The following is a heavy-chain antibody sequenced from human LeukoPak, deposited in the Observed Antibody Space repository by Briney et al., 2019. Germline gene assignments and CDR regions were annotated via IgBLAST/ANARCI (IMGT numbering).Heavy chain of an antibody. CDR3: ARSAMIRDHYFDY. D-gene: IGHD3-10*01. V-gene: IGHV5-51*01. Sequence: GESLKISCKGSGYSFTSYWIGWVRQMPGKGLEWMGIIYPGDSDTRYSPSFQGQVTISADKSISTAYLQWSSLEASDSAIYYCARSAMIRDHYFDYWGQGTLVTVSS. CDR1: GYSFTSYW. J-gene: IGHJ4*02. CDR2: IYPGDSDT.